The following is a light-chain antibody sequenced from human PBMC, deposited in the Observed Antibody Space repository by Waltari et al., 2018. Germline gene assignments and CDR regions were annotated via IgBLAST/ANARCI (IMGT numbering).Light chain of an antibody. CDR3: QQYYNIPWT. CDR2: WAS. Sequence: DIVMTQSPDSLAVSLGERATINCKSSQSVLYSSNNKNYLAWYQQKPGQPPKLLISWASTRETGVPDRFSGSGSRTDFTLTISSLQAEDVAVYYCQQYYNIPWTFGQGTKVEIK. J-gene: IGKJ1*01. V-gene: IGKV4-1*01. CDR1: QSVLYSSNNKNY.